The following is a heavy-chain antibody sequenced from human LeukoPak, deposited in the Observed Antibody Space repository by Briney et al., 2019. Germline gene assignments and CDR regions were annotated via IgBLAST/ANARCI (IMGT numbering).Heavy chain of an antibody. Sequence: SETLSLTCTVSGGSISSGSYYWSWIRQPAGKGLEWIGRIYTSGSTNYNPSLKSRVTISVDTSKSQFSLKLSSVTAADTAVYYCARAAGRDTTSGLDFDYWGQGILVTVSS. CDR3: ARAAGRDTTSGLDFDY. CDR1: GGSISSGSYY. CDR2: IYTSGST. J-gene: IGHJ4*02. V-gene: IGHV4-61*02. D-gene: IGHD1-26*01.